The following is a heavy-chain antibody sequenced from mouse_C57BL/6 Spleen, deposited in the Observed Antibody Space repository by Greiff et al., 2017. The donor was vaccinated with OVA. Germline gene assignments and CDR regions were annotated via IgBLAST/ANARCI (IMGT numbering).Heavy chain of an antibody. J-gene: IGHJ4*01. CDR2: IRSKSSKYAT. V-gene: IGHV10-3*01. CDR1: GFTFNTYA. D-gene: IGHD2-4*01. CDR3: VRVNDYDGPRYYYAMDY. Sequence: GGGLVQPKGSLKLSCAASGFTFNTYAMHWVRQAPGKGLEWVARIRSKSSKYATYYADSVKDRLTISRDDSQSMLYLQMNNLKTEDTAMYYCVRVNDYDGPRYYYAMDYWGQGTSVTVSS.